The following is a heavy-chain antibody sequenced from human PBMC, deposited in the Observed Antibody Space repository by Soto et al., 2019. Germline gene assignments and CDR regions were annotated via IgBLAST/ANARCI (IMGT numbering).Heavy chain of an antibody. CDR1: GFSFDDSY. D-gene: IGHD2-21*01. CDR2: ISGGSRYT. CDR3: AKTIVAASGYYFDQ. J-gene: IGHJ4*02. Sequence: QVQLVESGGGLVKPGGSLRLACAASGFSFDDSYMSWIRQAPGKGLEWLSYISGGSRYTNYADSVKGRFTISRDNAKRSLYLEMNSLRADDTAVYYCAKTIVAASGYYFDQWVQGNLVTVSS. V-gene: IGHV3-11*06.